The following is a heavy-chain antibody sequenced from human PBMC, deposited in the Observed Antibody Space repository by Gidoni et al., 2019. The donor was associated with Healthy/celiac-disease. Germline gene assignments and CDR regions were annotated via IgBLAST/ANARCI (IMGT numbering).Heavy chain of an antibody. CDR1: GFTFDDYA. V-gene: IGHV3-9*01. Sequence: EVQLVESGGGLVQPGRSLRLSCAASGFTFDDYAMHWVRQAPGKGLEWVSGISWNSGSIGYADSVKGRFTISRDNAKNSLYLQMNSLRAEDTALYYCAKAHSSGWYEHGFDYWGQGTLVTVSS. D-gene: IGHD6-19*01. CDR3: AKAHSSGWYEHGFDY. J-gene: IGHJ4*02. CDR2: ISWNSGSI.